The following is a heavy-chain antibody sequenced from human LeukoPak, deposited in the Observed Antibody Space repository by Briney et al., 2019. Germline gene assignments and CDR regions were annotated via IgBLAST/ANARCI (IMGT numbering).Heavy chain of an antibody. CDR2: ISYDGSNK. D-gene: IGHD6-6*01. CDR1: GFTFSSYA. CDR3: ARDLGGSSFV. Sequence: GGSLRLSCAASGFTFSSYAMHWVRQAPGKGLEWVAVISYDGSNKYYADSVKGRFTISRDNSKNTLYLQMNSLRAEDTAVYYCARDLGGSSFVWGQGTLVTVSS. J-gene: IGHJ4*02. V-gene: IGHV3-30-3*01.